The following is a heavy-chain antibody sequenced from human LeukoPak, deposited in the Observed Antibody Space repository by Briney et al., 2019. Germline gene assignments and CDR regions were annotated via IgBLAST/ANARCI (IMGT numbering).Heavy chain of an antibody. V-gene: IGHV1/OR15-1*01. CDR3: AADPNPDAFDI. Sequence: ASVKVSCKASGYIFTDYYMHWVRQAPGQELGWMGRINPNSGGTNYAQKFQGRVTMTRDTSISTAYTELSSLRSEDTAVYYCAADPNPDAFDIWGQGTMVTVSS. CDR1: GYIFTDYY. J-gene: IGHJ3*02. CDR2: INPNSGGT.